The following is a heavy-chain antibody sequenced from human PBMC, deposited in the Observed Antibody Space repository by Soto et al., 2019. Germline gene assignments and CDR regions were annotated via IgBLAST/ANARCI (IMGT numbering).Heavy chain of an antibody. V-gene: IGHV3-23*01. CDR2: ISGSGGST. CDR3: AKIKAIVATRPIDY. J-gene: IGHJ4*02. CDR1: GFTFSSYA. Sequence: EVQLLESGGGLVPPGGSLRLSCAASGFTFSSYAMSWVRQAPGKGLEWVSGISGSGGSTYYADSVKGRFTISRDTSKNRLYLQMNTLGAEATGVYYRAKIKAIVATRPIDYWGQGTRVTVSS. D-gene: IGHD5-12*01.